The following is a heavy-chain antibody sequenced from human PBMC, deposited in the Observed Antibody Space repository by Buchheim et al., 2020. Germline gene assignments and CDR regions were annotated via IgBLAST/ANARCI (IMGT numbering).Heavy chain of an antibody. J-gene: IGHJ6*02. CDR2: ISYDGSNK. V-gene: IGHV3-30-3*01. CDR1: GFTFSSYA. Sequence: QVQLVESGGGVVQPGRSLRLSCAASGFTFSSYAMHWVRQAPGKGLEWVAVISYDGSNKYYADSVKGRFTIPRDNSKNTLYLQMNSLRAEDTAVYYCASWYSSSWYDYYGMDVWGQGTT. CDR3: ASWYSSSWYDYYGMDV. D-gene: IGHD6-13*01.